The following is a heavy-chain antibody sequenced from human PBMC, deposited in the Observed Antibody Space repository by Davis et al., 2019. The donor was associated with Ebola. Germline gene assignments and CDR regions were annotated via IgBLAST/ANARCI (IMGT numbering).Heavy chain of an antibody. D-gene: IGHD6-25*01. J-gene: IGHJ4*02. CDR2: ITNDGTRT. CDR1: GFIFSDYW. Sequence: HTGGSLRLSCAASGFIFSDYWMNWVRHTPGMGLVWVPRITNDGTRTSYADSVQGRFTISRDNAKNTLFLQLNSLRVEDTAIYYCARREAASIDYWGQGTLVTVSS. V-gene: IGHV3-74*01. CDR3: ARREAASIDY.